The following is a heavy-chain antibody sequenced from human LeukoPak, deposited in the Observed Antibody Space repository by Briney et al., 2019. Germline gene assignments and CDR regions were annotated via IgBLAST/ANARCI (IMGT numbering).Heavy chain of an antibody. D-gene: IGHD6-19*01. Sequence: SETLSLTCAVYGGSFSGYYWSWIRQPPGKGLEWIGEINHSGSTNYNPSLKSRVTISVDTSKNQFSLKLSSVTAADTAVYYCASPLAPPYSSGQYGMDVWGQGTTVTVSS. J-gene: IGHJ6*02. CDR3: ASPLAPPYSSGQYGMDV. CDR2: INHSGST. V-gene: IGHV4-34*01. CDR1: GGSFSGYY.